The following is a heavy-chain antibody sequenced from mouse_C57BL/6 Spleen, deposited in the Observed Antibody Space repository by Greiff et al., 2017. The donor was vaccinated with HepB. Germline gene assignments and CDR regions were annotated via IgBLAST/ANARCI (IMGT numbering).Heavy chain of an antibody. D-gene: IGHD2-3*01. CDR3: ARSADGYPFDV. J-gene: IGHJ1*03. CDR1: GYAFTNYL. CDR2: INPGSGGT. Sequence: QVQLQQSGAELVRPGTSVKVSCKASGYAFTNYLIEWVKQRPGQGLEWIGVINPGSGGTNYNEKFKGKATLTADKSSSTAYMQLSSLTSEDSAVYFCARSADGYPFDVWGTGTTVTVSS. V-gene: IGHV1-54*01.